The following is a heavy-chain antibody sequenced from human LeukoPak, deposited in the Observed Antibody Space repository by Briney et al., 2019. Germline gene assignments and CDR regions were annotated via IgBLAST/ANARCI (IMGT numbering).Heavy chain of an antibody. CDR2: ISYDGSNK. V-gene: IGHV3-30-3*01. Sequence: GRSLRLSCAASGFTFSSYAMHWVRQAPGKGREWVAVISYDGSNKYYADSVKGRFTISRDNSKNTLYLQMNSLRAEDTAVYYCARDPAGYYDSSGYYLDYWGQGTLVTVSS. CDR3: ARDPAGYYDSSGYYLDY. CDR1: GFTFSSYA. J-gene: IGHJ4*02. D-gene: IGHD3-22*01.